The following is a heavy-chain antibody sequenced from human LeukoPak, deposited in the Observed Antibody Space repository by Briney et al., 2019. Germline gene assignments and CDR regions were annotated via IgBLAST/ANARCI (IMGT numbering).Heavy chain of an antibody. CDR2: INPISGGT. CDR3: ARGWDSSGYYFVRQGVDY. D-gene: IGHD3-22*01. CDR1: GYTFTGYY. J-gene: IGHJ4*02. V-gene: IGHV1-2*02. Sequence: ASVKVSCKASGYTFTGYYMHWVRQAPGQGLEWMGWINPISGGTNYAQKFQGRVTMTRDTSISTAYMELSRLRSDDTAVYYCARGWDSSGYYFVRQGVDYWGQGTLVTVSS.